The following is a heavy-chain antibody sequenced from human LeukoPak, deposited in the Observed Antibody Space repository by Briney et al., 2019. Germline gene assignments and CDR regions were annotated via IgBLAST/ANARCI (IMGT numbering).Heavy chain of an antibody. J-gene: IGHJ4*02. CDR2: ITPIPGIT. Sequence: SVKVSCKASGGTFSTYAISWVRQAPGQGLEWMGRITPIPGITNYAETFQGRVTLTADTSTSTLYMELSSLRSEDTAVYYCARLLRAVDTGAYYFDYWGQGTLVTVSS. V-gene: IGHV1-69*04. CDR1: GGTFSTYA. CDR3: ARLLRAVDTGAYYFDY. D-gene: IGHD2-8*02.